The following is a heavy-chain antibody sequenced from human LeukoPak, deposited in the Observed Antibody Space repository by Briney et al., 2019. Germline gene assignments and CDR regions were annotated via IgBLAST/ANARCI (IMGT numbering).Heavy chain of an antibody. D-gene: IGHD2-8*01. CDR2: INPNSGGT. V-gene: IGHV1-2*02. CDR3: AREEGGYCTNGVCPNYYYYYMDV. J-gene: IGHJ6*03. Sequence: GASVKVSCKASGYTFTGYYMHWVRQAPGQGLEWMGWINPNSGGTNYAQKFQGRVTMTRDTSISTAYMELSRLRSDDTAVYYCAREEGGYCTNGVCPNYYYYYMDVWGKGTTVTVSS. CDR1: GYTFTGYY.